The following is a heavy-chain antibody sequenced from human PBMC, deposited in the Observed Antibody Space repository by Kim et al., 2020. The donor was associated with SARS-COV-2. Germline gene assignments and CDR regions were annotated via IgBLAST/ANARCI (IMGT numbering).Heavy chain of an antibody. J-gene: IGHJ6*02. D-gene: IGHD2-2*02. Sequence: SVKVSCKASGGTFSSYAISWVRQAPGQGLEWMGGIIPIFGTANYAQKFQGRVTITADKSTSTAYMELSSLRSEDTAVYYCARWYCSSTSCYTYYYYGMDVWGQGTTVTVSS. CDR3: ARWYCSSTSCYTYYYYGMDV. V-gene: IGHV1-69*06. CDR2: IIPIFGTA. CDR1: GGTFSSYA.